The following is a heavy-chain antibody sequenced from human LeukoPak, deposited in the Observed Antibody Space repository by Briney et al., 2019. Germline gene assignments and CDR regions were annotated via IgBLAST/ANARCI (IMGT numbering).Heavy chain of an antibody. CDR1: GFTFSSYA. CDR2: VSSSDSSS. CDR3: AKGRGYCSGGSCYSDY. J-gene: IGHJ4*02. D-gene: IGHD2-15*01. V-gene: IGHV3-23*01. Sequence: GGSLRLSCSASGFTFSSYAMTWVRQAPGKGLEWVSTVSSSDSSSYYADSVKGRFTISRDNSKNTLYLQMNSLRAEDAAVYYCAKGRGYCSGGSCYSDYWGQGTLVTVSS.